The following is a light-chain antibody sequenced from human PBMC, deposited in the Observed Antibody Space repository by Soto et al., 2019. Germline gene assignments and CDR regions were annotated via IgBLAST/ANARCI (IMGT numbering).Light chain of an antibody. J-gene: IGLJ1*01. CDR1: SNVVGGDDY. CDR2: DVT. Sequence: QSALTQPASVSGSPGQSITISCTGTSNVVGGDDYVSWYQQYPGKAPKLMIYDVTNRPSGVSIRFSGSKSGNTASLTISRLQAEDEADYYCSAHTVRSTGVFGTGTKVTVL. CDR3: SAHTVRSTGV. V-gene: IGLV2-14*03.